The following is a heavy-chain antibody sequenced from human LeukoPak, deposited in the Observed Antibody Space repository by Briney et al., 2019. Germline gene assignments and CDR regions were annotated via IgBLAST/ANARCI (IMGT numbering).Heavy chain of an antibody. CDR2: ISETGRST. CDR1: GFTFSTFA. CDR3: VTGRGYYYGSGTTL. J-gene: IGHJ4*02. V-gene: IGHV3-23*01. Sequence: PGGSLRLSCVASGFTFSTFAMNWVRQAPGKGLEWVSTISETGRSTYYADSVKGQFTISRDNSKNTLYLQMTSLRAEDTAVYYCVTGRGYYYGSGTTLWGQGTLVTVSS. D-gene: IGHD3-10*01.